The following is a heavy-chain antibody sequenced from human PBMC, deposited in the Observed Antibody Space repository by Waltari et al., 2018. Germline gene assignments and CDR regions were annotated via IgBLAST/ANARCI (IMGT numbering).Heavy chain of an antibody. CDR3: AREQMYSSSSHYYYYMDV. Sequence: QVQLQESGPGLVKPSETLSLTCTVSGGSISPYAWSWIRQPAGKGLEWIGRVYTSGITNYNPSLKTRVTLSVDTSKNQCSLKLSSVTAADTAVYYCAREQMYSSSSHYYYYMDVWGKGTTVTIS. CDR2: VYTSGIT. J-gene: IGHJ6*03. CDR1: GGSISPYA. V-gene: IGHV4-4*07. D-gene: IGHD6-6*01.